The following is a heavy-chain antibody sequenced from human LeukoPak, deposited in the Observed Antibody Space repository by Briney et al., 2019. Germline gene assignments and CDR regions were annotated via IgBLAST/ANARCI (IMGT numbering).Heavy chain of an antibody. V-gene: IGHV3-30*18. Sequence: PGRSLRLSCAASGFTFSSYGMHWVRQAPGKGLEWVAVISYDGSNKYYADSVKGRFTISRDNSKNTLYLQMNSLRAEDTAVYYCAKSNSSSWYGTFDYWGQGTLVTVSS. CDR1: GFTFSSYG. CDR2: ISYDGSNK. J-gene: IGHJ4*02. CDR3: AKSNSSSWYGTFDY. D-gene: IGHD6-13*01.